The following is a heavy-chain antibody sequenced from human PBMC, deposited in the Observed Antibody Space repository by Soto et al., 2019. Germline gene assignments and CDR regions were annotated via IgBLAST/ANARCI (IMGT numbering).Heavy chain of an antibody. Sequence: EVQLVESGGGLVKPGRSLRLSCTASGFTFGDYAMSWFRQAPGKGLEWVGFIRSKAYGGTTEYAASVKGRFTISSDDSKSIAYLQMNSLKTEDTAVYYCTRDVRSSSWYGDYFQHWGQGTLVTVSS. J-gene: IGHJ1*01. CDR3: TRDVRSSSWYGDYFQH. V-gene: IGHV3-49*05. CDR1: GFTFGDYA. CDR2: IRSKAYGGTT. D-gene: IGHD6-13*01.